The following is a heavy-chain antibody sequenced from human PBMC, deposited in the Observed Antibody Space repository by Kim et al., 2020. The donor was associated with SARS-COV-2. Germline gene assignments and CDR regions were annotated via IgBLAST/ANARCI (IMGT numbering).Heavy chain of an antibody. CDR2: ISAYNGNT. V-gene: IGHV1-18*01. CDR1: GYTFTSYG. D-gene: IGHD6-13*01. CDR3: ARDSSSWYHYYYYGMDV. Sequence: ASVKVSCKASGYTFTSYGISWVRQAPGQGLEWMGWISAYNGNTNYAQKLQGRVTMTTDTSTSTAYMELSSLRSDDTAVYYCARDSSSWYHYYYYGMDVWGQGTTVTVSS. J-gene: IGHJ6*02.